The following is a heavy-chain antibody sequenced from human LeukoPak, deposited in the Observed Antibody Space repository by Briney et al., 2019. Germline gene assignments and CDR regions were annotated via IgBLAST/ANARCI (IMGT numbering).Heavy chain of an antibody. CDR3: AELGITMIGGV. CDR2: ISSSSTTI. J-gene: IGHJ6*04. Sequence: GGSLRLSCAASGFTFRSYSMNWVRQAPGKGLEWVSYISSSSTTIFYADSVKGRFTISRDNAKNSLYLQMNSLRAEDTAVYYCAELGITMIGGVWGKGTTVTISS. CDR1: GFTFRSYS. D-gene: IGHD3-10*02. V-gene: IGHV3-48*04.